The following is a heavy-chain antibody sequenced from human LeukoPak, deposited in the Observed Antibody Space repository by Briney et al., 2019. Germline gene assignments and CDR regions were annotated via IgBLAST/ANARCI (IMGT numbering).Heavy chain of an antibody. D-gene: IGHD1-26*01. V-gene: IGHV1-2*02. CDR3: ARGGVVGATTLWFDP. CDR1: GYTFTGYY. Sequence: ASVKVSCKASGYTFTGYYMHWVRQAPGQGLEWMGWINPNSGGTNYAQKFQGRVTMTRDSSTSTAYMELSRLRSDDTAVYYCARGGVVGATTLWFDPWGQGTLVTVSS. CDR2: INPNSGGT. J-gene: IGHJ5*02.